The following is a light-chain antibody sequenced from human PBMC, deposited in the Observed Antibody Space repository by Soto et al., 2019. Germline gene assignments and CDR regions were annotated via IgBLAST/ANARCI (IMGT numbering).Light chain of an antibody. CDR2: GAS. Sequence: EVVMTQSPATLSVSPGERATLSCRASQSVSSNLAWYRQKPGQAPRLLIYGASTRATDIPAKFSGSGSGTEFTLTISSLQSEDFAVYYCQQYNNLLTFGEGTKVEIK. CDR1: QSVSSN. J-gene: IGKJ4*01. CDR3: QQYNNLLT. V-gene: IGKV3-15*01.